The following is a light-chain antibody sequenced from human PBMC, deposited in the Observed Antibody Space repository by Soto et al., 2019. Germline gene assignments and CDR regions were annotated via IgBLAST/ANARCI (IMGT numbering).Light chain of an antibody. CDR3: SSYTSSITLGV. V-gene: IGLV2-14*01. CDR1: SSDVGGYNY. J-gene: IGLJ1*01. Sequence: QSALTQPASVSGSPGQSITISCTGTSSDVGGYNYVSWYQQHPGKAPKLMIYEVSNRPSGVSNRFSGSKSDNTASLTISGLQAEDEADYYCSSYTSSITLGVFGTGTKLTVL. CDR2: EVS.